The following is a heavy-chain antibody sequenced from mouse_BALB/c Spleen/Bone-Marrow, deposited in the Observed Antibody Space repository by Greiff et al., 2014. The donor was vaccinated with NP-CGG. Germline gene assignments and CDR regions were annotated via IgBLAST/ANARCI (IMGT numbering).Heavy chain of an antibody. Sequence: VHLVESGAELVRPGASVKMSCKASGYTFTSYWINWVKQRPGQGLEWIGNIYPSDSYTNYNQNFKDKATLTVDKSSSTAYMQLSSPTSEDSAVYYCTRQYGNYYAMDYWGQGTSVTVSS. CDR2: IYPSDSYT. CDR3: TRQYGNYYAMDY. V-gene: IGHV1S126*01. CDR1: GYTFTSYW. D-gene: IGHD2-10*02. J-gene: IGHJ4*01.